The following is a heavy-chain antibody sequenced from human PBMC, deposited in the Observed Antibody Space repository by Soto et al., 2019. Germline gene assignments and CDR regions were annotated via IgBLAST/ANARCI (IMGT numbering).Heavy chain of an antibody. V-gene: IGHV1-3*01. CDR3: ANALGLYYFDY. J-gene: IGHJ4*02. D-gene: IGHD2-8*01. CDR2: INAGNGNT. CDR1: GYTFTSYA. Sequence: QVQLVQSGAEVKKPGASVKVSSKASGYTFTSYAMHWVRQAPGQRLEWMGWINAGNGNTKYSQKFQGRVTITRDTSASTAYMELSSLRSEDTAVYYCANALGLYYFDYWGQGTLVTVSS.